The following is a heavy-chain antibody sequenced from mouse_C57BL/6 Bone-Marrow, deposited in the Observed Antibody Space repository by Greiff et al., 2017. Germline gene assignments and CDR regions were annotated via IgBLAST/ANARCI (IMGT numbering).Heavy chain of an antibody. J-gene: IGHJ1*03. CDR1: GYTFTSYW. CDR3: ITTVVDPYWYFDV. D-gene: IGHD1-1*01. V-gene: IGHV1-69*01. CDR2: IDPSDSYT. Sequence: QVQLQQPGAELVMPGASVKLSCKASGYTFTSYWMHWVKQRPGQGLEWIGEIDPSDSYTNYNQKFKGKSTLTVDKSSSTAYMQISSLTSEDSAVYYCITTVVDPYWYFDVWGTGTTVTVSS.